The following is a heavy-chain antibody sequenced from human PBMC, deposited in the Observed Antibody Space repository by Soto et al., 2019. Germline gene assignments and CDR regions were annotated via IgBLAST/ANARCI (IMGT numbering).Heavy chain of an antibody. CDR1: GGTFSIYA. V-gene: IGHV1-69*13. D-gene: IGHD6-6*01. J-gene: IGHJ6*02. Sequence: SVKVSCKASGGTFSIYAISCVLQSPLQWLDWMGGIIPIFGTANYAQKFQGRVTITADESTSTAYMELSSLRSEDTAVYYCARDLYSSSRAAYYYGMDVWGQGTTVTVSS. CDR3: ARDLYSSSRAAYYYGMDV. CDR2: IIPIFGTA.